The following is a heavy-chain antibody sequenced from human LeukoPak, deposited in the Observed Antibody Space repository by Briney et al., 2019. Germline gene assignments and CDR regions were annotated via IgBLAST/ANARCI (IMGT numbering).Heavy chain of an antibody. CDR2: ISSSSSYI. J-gene: IGHJ4*02. CDR1: GFTLSSYS. V-gene: IGHV3-21*01. CDR3: ASDSSGWYVSPHFDY. Sequence: GGSLRLSCAASGFTLSSYSMNWVRQAPGKGLEWVSSISSSSSYIYYADSVKGRFTISRDNAKNSLYLQMNSLRAEDTAVYYCASDSSGWYVSPHFDYWGQGTPVTVSS. D-gene: IGHD6-19*01.